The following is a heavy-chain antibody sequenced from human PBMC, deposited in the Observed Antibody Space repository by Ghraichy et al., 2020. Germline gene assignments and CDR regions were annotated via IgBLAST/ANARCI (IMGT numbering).Heavy chain of an antibody. D-gene: IGHD3-3*01. CDR3: AHFSSEGRVGGDFWSGYRAPYYYYYMGV. J-gene: IGHJ6*03. CDR1: GFSLSTSGVG. CDR2: IYWDDDK. Sequence: SGPTLVKPTQTLTLTCTFSGFSLSTSGVGVGWIRQPPGKALEWLALIYWDDDKRYGPSLKSRLTITKDTSKNQVVLTMTNMDPVDTATYYCAHFSSEGRVGGDFWSGYRAPYYYYYMGVWSKGTTVTVSS. V-gene: IGHV2-5*05.